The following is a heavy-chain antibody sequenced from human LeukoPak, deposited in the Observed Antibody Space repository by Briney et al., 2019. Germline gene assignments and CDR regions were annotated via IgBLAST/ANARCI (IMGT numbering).Heavy chain of an antibody. D-gene: IGHD4-23*01. CDR2: ISPSSNYI. J-gene: IGHJ4*02. V-gene: IGHV3-21*01. Sequence: GGSLRLSCAASGFTFSSYSMNCVRRAPGKGLEWVSSISPSSNYIYYADSVKGRFTISRDNAKTSLYLQMNSLRAEDTAVYYCARDLRHPVGGTSYWGQGTLVTVSS. CDR1: GFTFSSYS. CDR3: ARDLRHPVGGTSY.